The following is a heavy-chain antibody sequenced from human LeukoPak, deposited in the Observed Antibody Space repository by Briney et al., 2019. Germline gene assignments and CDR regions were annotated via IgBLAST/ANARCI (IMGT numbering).Heavy chain of an antibody. CDR2: IYHSGNT. J-gene: IGHJ4*02. V-gene: IGHV4-38-2*02. CDR1: GYSISTSYC. CDR3: ARAGYGDSDFDY. Sequence: SETLSLTCTVSGYSISTSYCWGWIRQPPGKGLEWIGSIYHSGNTYYNPSLKSRVTISVDTSKNQFSLKLNSVTAADTAVYYCARAGYGDSDFDYWGQGTLVTVSS. D-gene: IGHD4-17*01.